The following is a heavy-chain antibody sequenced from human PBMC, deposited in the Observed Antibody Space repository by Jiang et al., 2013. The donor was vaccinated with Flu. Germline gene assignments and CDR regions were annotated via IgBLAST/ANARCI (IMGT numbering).Heavy chain of an antibody. CDR1: EGTLSSYA. CDR2: INPIFGTT. V-gene: IGHV1-69*06. D-gene: IGHD5-18*01. J-gene: IGHJ4*02. CDR3: ARSSWGYSYGPFEY. Sequence: SCKDSEGTLSSYAISWVRQAPGQGLEWMGGINPIFGTTDYAQKFQGRVTIIADKSTSTPYMDLSSLKSEDTAVYYCARSSWGYSYGPFEYWGQGTLVTVSS.